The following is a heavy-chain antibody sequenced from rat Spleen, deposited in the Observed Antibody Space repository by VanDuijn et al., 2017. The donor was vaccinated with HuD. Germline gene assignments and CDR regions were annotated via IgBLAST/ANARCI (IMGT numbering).Heavy chain of an antibody. D-gene: IGHD1-10*01. CDR1: NYSITSDY. CDR3: ARYAATISIDY. V-gene: IGHV3-1*01. Sequence: EVQLQESGPGLVKPSQSLSLTCSVTNYSITSDYLGWIRKFPGSKMEWIGHISYSGSSSYSPSLKGRISITRDTSHNQFFLHLISGTTDGRATYFCARYAATISIDYEGRGVMVTVSS. CDR2: ISYSGSS. J-gene: IGHJ2*01.